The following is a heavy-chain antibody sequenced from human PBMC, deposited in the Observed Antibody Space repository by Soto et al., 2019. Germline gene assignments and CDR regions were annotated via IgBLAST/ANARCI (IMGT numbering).Heavy chain of an antibody. D-gene: IGHD6-19*01. CDR3: ARDHLGIAAGDFDL. CDR1: GFTFTSYA. CDR2: ISSGRPDI. J-gene: IGHJ4*02. Sequence: GGSVRLSXEASGFTFTSYAMNWVRQAPGKGLEWVSSISSGRPDIFYADSVRGRFTISRDDAKKSLFLQMNSLRADDTAVYYCARDHLGIAAGDFDLWGQGTLVTVSS. V-gene: IGHV3-21*01.